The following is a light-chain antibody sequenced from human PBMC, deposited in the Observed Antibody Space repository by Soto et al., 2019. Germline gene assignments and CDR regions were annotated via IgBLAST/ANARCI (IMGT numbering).Light chain of an antibody. Sequence: DIQLTQSPSSLPASVGDRVTITCRASQGISNYLAWYQQKPGKVPNLLIYDASTLQSGVPSRFSGSGSGTEFTLTIISLQPADVATYYCQKYNSAPALTFGGGTKVEI. CDR3: QKYNSAPALT. V-gene: IGKV1-27*01. CDR1: QGISNY. CDR2: DAS. J-gene: IGKJ4*01.